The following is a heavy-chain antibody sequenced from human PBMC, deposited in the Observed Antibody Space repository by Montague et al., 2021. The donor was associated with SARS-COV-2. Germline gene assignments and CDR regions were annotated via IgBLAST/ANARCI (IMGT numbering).Heavy chain of an antibody. CDR3: ASQSGSYYNYFDL. CDR1: GGFISSANYY. Sequence: TLSLTCSVSGGFISSANYYWSWIRQHPGKGLEFIGYIYYSGSSFYNPSLKSRLTISVDTSKNRFSLRLSSVTAADTAIYFCASQSGSYYNYFDLWGQGTLVTVSS. D-gene: IGHD1-26*01. J-gene: IGHJ4*02. V-gene: IGHV4-31*03. CDR2: IYYSGSS.